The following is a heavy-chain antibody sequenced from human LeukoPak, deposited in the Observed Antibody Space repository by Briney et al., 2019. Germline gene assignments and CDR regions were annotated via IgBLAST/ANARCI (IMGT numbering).Heavy chain of an antibody. D-gene: IGHD1-14*01. J-gene: IGHJ4*02. V-gene: IGHV3-53*01. CDR2: IYSGGST. Sequence: KAGGSLRLSCAASGFTVSNNYISWVRQAPGKGLEWVPVIYSGGSTYYADSVKGRFAIARDTSKNTLSLQMNSLRAEDTDVYYCASLSLGTYWGQGTLVTVSS. CDR1: GFTVSNNY. CDR3: ASLSLGTY.